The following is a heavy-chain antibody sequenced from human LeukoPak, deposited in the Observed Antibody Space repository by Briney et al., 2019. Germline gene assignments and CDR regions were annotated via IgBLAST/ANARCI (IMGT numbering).Heavy chain of an antibody. V-gene: IGHV1-69*04. CDR1: GGTFSSYA. CDR2: IIPILGIA. D-gene: IGHD2-2*01. Sequence: SVKVSCKASGGTFSSYAISWVRQAPGQGLEWMGRIIPILGIANYAQKFQGRVTITADKSASTAYMELSSLRSEDTAVYYCASGADIVVVPAAGGWFDPWGQGTLVTVSS. J-gene: IGHJ5*02. CDR3: ASGADIVVVPAAGGWFDP.